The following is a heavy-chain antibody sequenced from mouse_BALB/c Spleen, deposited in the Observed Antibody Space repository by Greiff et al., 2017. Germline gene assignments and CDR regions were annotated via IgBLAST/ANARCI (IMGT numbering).Heavy chain of an antibody. CDR3: AREAYDYDGSYWYFDV. V-gene: IGHV1-14*01. CDR1: GYTFTSYV. D-gene: IGHD2-4*01. Sequence: VQLKQSGPELVKPGASVKMSCKASGYTFTSYVMHWVKQKPGQGLEWIGYINPYNDGTKYNEKFKGKATLTSDKSSSTAYMELSSLTSEDSAVYYCAREAYDYDGSYWYFDVWGAGTTVTVSS. CDR2: INPYNDGT. J-gene: IGHJ1*01.